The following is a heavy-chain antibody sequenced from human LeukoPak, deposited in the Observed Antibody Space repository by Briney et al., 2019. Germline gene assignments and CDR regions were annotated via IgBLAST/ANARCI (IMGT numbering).Heavy chain of an antibody. J-gene: IGHJ5*02. V-gene: IGHV1-18*01. CDR1: GYTFTSYG. CDR2: ISAYNGNT. D-gene: IGHD5-12*01. Sequence: GASVKVSCKASGYTFTSYGISWVRQAPGQGLEWMGWISAYNGNTNYAQKLQGRVTMTTDTSTSTAYMELRSLRSDDTAVYYCARERGDTVADYWWFDPWGQGTLVTVSS. CDR3: ARERGDTVADYWWFDP.